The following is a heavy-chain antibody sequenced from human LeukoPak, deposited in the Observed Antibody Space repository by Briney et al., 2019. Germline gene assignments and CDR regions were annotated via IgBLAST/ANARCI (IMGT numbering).Heavy chain of an antibody. J-gene: IGHJ5*02. CDR1: GVSISGNNW. CDR2: IYHSGST. CDR3: ARHPIISSNCSSTSCLYNWFDP. D-gene: IGHD2-2*01. V-gene: IGHV4-4*02. Sequence: SGTLSLTCAVSGVSISGNNWWSWVRQPPGKGLEWIGEIYHSGSTTYNPSLKSRVTISVDESKNHFSLRLTSVTAADTAVYYCARHPIISSNCSSTSCLYNWFDPWGQGTLVTVSS.